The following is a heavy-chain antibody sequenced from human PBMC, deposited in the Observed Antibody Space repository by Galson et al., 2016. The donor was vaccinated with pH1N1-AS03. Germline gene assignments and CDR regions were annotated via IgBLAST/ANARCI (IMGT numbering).Heavy chain of an antibody. CDR3: ARVMANNWFDS. Sequence: SVKVSCKASGYSFTNFDIKWVRQATGQGLEWMGWMNPNSGEAGYAQKFQGRVTLTRGTSITTAYMELSSLRSDDTAVYYCARVMANNWFDSWGQGTLVTVSS. CDR2: MNPNSGEA. D-gene: IGHD5-24*01. CDR1: GYSFTNFD. V-gene: IGHV1-8*01. J-gene: IGHJ5*01.